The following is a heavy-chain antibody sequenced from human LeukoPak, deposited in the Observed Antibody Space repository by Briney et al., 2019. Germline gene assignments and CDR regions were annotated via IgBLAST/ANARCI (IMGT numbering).Heavy chain of an antibody. Sequence: SVKVSCKASGGTFSSYAISWVRQAPGQGLEWMGGIIPIFGTANYAQKFQGRVTITADESTSTAYMELSSLRSEDTAVYYCASTFGGYYYYMDVWAKGPRSPSP. J-gene: IGHJ6*03. V-gene: IGHV1-69*13. CDR3: ASTFGGYYYYMDV. CDR1: GGTFSSYA. D-gene: IGHD3-16*01. CDR2: IIPIFGTA.